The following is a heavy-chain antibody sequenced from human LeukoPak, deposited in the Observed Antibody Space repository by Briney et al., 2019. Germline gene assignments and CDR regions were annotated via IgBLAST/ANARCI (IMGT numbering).Heavy chain of an antibody. J-gene: IGHJ4*02. Sequence: GGSLRLSCAASGFTFSSYVMHWVRQAPGKGLEYVXXISRNGDSTNYADSVKGRFTISRDNAKNSLYLQMSSLRAEDTAVYYCARGCGGDCYPFRDYWGQGTLVTVSS. CDR3: ARGCGGDCYPFRDY. D-gene: IGHD2-21*02. CDR2: ISRNGDST. V-gene: IGHV3-64*02. CDR1: GFTFSSYV.